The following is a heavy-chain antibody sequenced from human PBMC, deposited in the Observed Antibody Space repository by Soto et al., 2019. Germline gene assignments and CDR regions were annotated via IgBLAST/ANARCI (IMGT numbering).Heavy chain of an antibody. D-gene: IGHD6-13*01. CDR2: IIPIVGTA. Sequence: ASVKVSCKASGGTFSSYAISWVRQAPGQGLEWMGGIIPIVGTANYAQKFQGRVTITADESTSTAYMELSSLRSEDTAVYYCARAVAYAAAGTGGFDYWGQGTLVTVSS. J-gene: IGHJ4*02. CDR1: GGTFSSYA. CDR3: ARAVAYAAAGTGGFDY. V-gene: IGHV1-69*13.